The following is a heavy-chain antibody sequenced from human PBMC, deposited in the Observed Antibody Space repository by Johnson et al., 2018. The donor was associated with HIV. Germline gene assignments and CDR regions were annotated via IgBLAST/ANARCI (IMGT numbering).Heavy chain of an antibody. CDR3: ARDRGYWDAFDI. CDR2: ISYDGSNK. D-gene: IGHD3-22*01. CDR1: GFTFSSYA. V-gene: IGHV3-30-3*01. Sequence: QMLLVESGGGVVQPGRSLRLSCAASGFTFSSYAMHWVRQAPGKGLEWVAVISYDGSNKYYADSVKGRFSSSRDNAKHSLYLHMNSLRAEDTAVYYCARDRGYWDAFDIWGQGTMVTVSS. J-gene: IGHJ3*02.